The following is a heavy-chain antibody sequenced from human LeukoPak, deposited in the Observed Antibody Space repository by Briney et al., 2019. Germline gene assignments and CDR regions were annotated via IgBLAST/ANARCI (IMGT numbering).Heavy chain of an antibody. CDR1: GFTFSSYS. CDR2: ISSSSSYI. D-gene: IGHD6-13*01. Sequence: PGGSLRLSCAASGFTFSSYSMNWVGQAPGKGLEWVSSISSSSSYIYYADSVKGRFTISRDNAKNSLYLQMNSLRAGDTAVYYCARDRTPAGTSDFGYWGQGTLVTVSS. CDR3: ARDRTPAGTSDFGY. J-gene: IGHJ4*02. V-gene: IGHV3-21*01.